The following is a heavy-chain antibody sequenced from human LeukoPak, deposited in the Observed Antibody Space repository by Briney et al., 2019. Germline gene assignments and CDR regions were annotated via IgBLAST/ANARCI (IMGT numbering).Heavy chain of an antibody. CDR3: ARGHLGATSVLYGMDV. D-gene: IGHD1-26*01. V-gene: IGHV4-34*01. CDR1: GGSFSGYY. CDR2: INHSGST. J-gene: IGHJ6*02. Sequence: SETLSLTCAVYGGSFSGYYWSWIRQPPGKGLEWIGEINHSGSTNYNPSLKSRVTISVDTSKNQFSLKLSSVTAADTAVYYCARGHLGATSVLYGMDVWGQGTSVTVSS.